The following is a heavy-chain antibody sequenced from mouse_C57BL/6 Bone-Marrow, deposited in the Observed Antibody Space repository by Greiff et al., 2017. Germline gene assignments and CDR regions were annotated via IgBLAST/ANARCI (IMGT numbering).Heavy chain of an antibody. V-gene: IGHV5-15*01. D-gene: IGHD3-2*02. Sequence: EVMLVESGGGLVQPGGSLKLSCAASGFTFSDYGMAWVRQAPRKGPEWVAFISNLAYSIYYADTVTGRFTISSGNAKYTLYLEMSSLRSEDTAMYYCARRLRLRKAMDYWGQGTSVTVSS. J-gene: IGHJ4*01. CDR1: GFTFSDYG. CDR2: ISNLAYSI. CDR3: ARRLRLRKAMDY.